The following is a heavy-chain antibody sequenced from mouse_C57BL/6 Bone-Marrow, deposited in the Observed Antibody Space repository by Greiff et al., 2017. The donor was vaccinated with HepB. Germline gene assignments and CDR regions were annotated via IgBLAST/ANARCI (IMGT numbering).Heavy chain of an antibody. D-gene: IGHD1-1*01. CDR2: ISAGGSYT. Sequence: EVQLVESGGGLVKPGGSLKLSCAASGFTFSSYAMSWARQTPEKRLEWVATISAGGSYTYYPDNVKGRFTLSRDNAKNNLYMQMSHLKSEDTAMYYCARENFVAYGSSYGGYYDVWGTGTTVTVSS. CDR3: ARENFVAYGSSYGGYYDV. V-gene: IGHV5-4*01. J-gene: IGHJ1*03. CDR1: GFTFSSYA.